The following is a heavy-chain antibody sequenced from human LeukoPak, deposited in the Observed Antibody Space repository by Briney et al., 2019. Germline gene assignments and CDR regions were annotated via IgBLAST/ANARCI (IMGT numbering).Heavy chain of an antibody. CDR1: GFTFSSFG. CDR3: AGGAGVYYYGMDV. Sequence: PGGSLRLSCAASGFTFSSFGLSWVRQAPGKGLEWVSAISGSGGSTYYADSVKGRFTISRDNSKSTLYLQMNSLRAEDTALYYCAGGAGVYYYGMDVWGQGTSVTVSS. J-gene: IGHJ6*02. V-gene: IGHV3-23*01. CDR2: ISGSGGST.